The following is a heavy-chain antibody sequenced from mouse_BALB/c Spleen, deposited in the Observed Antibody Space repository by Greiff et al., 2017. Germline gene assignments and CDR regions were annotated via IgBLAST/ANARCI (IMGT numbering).Heavy chain of an antibody. CDR2: IDPYNGGT. Sequence: VHVKQSGPELVKPGASVKVSCKASGYAFTSYNMYWVKQSHGKSLEWIGYIDPYNGGTSYNQKFKGKATLTVDKSSSTAYMHLNSLTSEDSAVYYCAQIYYDYDEAYWGQGTLVTVSA. CDR1: GYAFTSYN. V-gene: IGHV1S135*01. D-gene: IGHD2-4*01. CDR3: AQIYYDYDEAY. J-gene: IGHJ3*01.